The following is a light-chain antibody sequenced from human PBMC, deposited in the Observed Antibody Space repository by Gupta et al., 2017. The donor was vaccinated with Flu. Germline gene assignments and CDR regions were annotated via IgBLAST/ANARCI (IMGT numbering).Light chain of an antibody. CDR2: VNS. CDR3: QSYDSSLSGPSYV. Sequence: QSVLTQPPSVSGAPGQRVTLSCTGSTSNIGAGYDVQWYQQVPGTAPKLLIYVNSNRPSGVPDRFSGSKSGTSASLAITGLQAEDEADYYCQSYDSSLSGPSYVFGTGTKVTVL. CDR1: TSNIGAGYD. J-gene: IGLJ1*01. V-gene: IGLV1-40*01.